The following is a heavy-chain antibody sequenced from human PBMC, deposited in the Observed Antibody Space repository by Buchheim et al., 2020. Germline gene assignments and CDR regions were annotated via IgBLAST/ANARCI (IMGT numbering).Heavy chain of an antibody. CDR3: AKDSVAVAGTLDY. V-gene: IGHV3-30*18. Sequence: QVQLVESGGGVVQPGRSLRLSCAASGFTFSSYGMHWVRQAPGKGLEWVAVISYDGSNKYYADSVKGRFTISRANSKNTLYLQMNSLRAEDTAVYYCAKDSVAVAGTLDYWGQGTL. D-gene: IGHD6-19*01. CDR1: GFTFSSYG. J-gene: IGHJ4*02. CDR2: ISYDGSNK.